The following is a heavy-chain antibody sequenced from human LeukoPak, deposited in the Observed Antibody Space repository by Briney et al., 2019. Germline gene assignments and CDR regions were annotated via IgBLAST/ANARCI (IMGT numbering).Heavy chain of an antibody. CDR2: ISSSGTT. J-gene: IGHJ5*02. D-gene: IGHD3-16*01. CDR3: ARVGRGDHTWGSYSCDL. V-gene: IGHV4-59*01. Sequence: SETLSLTCTVSGDSFSSYHWSWLRQPPGKGLEWIGYISSSGTTSYIPSLKSRLTISVDTSKKQFSLRLSSVTAADTAVYYCARVGRGDHTWGSYSCDLWGQGTLVSVSS. CDR1: GDSFSSYH.